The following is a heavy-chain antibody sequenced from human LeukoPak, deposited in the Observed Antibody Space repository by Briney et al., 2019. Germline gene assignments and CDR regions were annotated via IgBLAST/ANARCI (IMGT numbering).Heavy chain of an antibody. CDR3: ARASFIVVVPAATTFDY. CDR1: GFTYSRYW. D-gene: IGHD2-2*01. V-gene: IGHV3-20*04. CDR2: INWNGGST. Sequence: GGSLRLSCAASGFTYSRYWMRWVRQAPGKGLEWVSGINWNGGSTGHADSVKGRFTISRDNAKNSLYLQMNSLRAEDTALYYCARASFIVVVPAATTFDYWGQGTLVTVSS. J-gene: IGHJ4*02.